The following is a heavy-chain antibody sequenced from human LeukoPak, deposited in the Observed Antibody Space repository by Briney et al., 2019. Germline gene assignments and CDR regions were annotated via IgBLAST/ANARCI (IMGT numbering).Heavy chain of an antibody. Sequence: PSETLSLTCTVSSYSISSGYFWVWIRQPPGKGLEWIGSMYHSGSTYYNPSLKSRVTISVDTSKHQFSLKLGSVTAADTAVYYCGRSYFQWELQSGFDYWGQGTLVTVSS. V-gene: IGHV4-38-2*02. CDR1: SYSISSGYF. D-gene: IGHD1-26*01. CDR3: GRSYFQWELQSGFDY. J-gene: IGHJ4*02. CDR2: MYHSGST.